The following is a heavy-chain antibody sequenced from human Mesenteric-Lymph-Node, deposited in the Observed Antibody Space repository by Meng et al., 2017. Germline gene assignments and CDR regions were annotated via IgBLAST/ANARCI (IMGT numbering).Heavy chain of an antibody. D-gene: IGHD1-14*01. CDR2: INHSGST. CDR1: GGSFSGYY. J-gene: IGHJ4*02. V-gene: IGHV4-34*01. CDR3: ARDPTGGEDHQRV. Sequence: QGHLQQRGAGLLKPSETLAPTGGVYGGSFSGYYWSWIRQPPGKGLEWIGEINHSGSTNYTPSLKSRVTMSVDNSKNQFSLKLNSMTAADTAVYYCARDPTGGEDHQRVWGQGTLVTVSS.